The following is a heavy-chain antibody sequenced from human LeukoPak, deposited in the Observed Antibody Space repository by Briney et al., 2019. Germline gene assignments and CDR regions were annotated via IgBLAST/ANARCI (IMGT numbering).Heavy chain of an antibody. J-gene: IGHJ4*02. Sequence: GASVKVSCKASGYTFTSYYMHWVRQAPGQGLEWMGIINPSGGSTSYAQKFQGRVTMTRDTSTSTVYMELSRLRSDDTAVYYCARDPGFSGWHGSVDYWGQGTLVTVSS. CDR1: GYTFTSYY. D-gene: IGHD5-12*01. V-gene: IGHV1-46*01. CDR2: INPSGGST. CDR3: ARDPGFSGWHGSVDY.